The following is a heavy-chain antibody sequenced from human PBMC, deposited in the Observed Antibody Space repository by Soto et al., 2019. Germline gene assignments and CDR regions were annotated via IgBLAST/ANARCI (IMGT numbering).Heavy chain of an antibody. CDR3: STRAYDTNGYYRFDP. Sequence: KTSETLSLTCAVYGGSFSGHSWTWIRQSPGKGLEWIGDINHSGRVNYSPSLKSRVTISLDTSKNQSSLTLSAVTAADTAMYYCSTRAYDTNGYYRFDPWGQGTLVTVSS. CDR1: GGSFSGHS. V-gene: IGHV4-34*01. J-gene: IGHJ5*01. CDR2: INHSGRV. D-gene: IGHD3-22*01.